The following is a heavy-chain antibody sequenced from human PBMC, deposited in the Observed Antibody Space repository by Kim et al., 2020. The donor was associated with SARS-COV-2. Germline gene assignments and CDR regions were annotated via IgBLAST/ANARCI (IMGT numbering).Heavy chain of an antibody. CDR1: GFKFSSYA. CDR3: AKDREEDVEEGPVSPDGNWYFDL. Sequence: GGSLRLSCAASGFKFSSYAMSWVRQAPGKGLEWVSTICASGYCTHYADSVKGRFTISRDNSKNTVNLQMNSLRGEDTAVYYCAKDREEDVEEGPVSPDGNWYFDLWGRGALVTVSS. CDR2: ICASGYCT. D-gene: IGHD2-2*01. V-gene: IGHV3-23*01. J-gene: IGHJ2*01.